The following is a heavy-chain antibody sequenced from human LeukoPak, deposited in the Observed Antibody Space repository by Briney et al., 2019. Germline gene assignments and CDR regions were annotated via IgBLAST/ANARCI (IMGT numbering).Heavy chain of an antibody. J-gene: IGHJ5*02. V-gene: IGHV4-34*01. CDR3: ARVASDYGGNSVWFDP. D-gene: IGHD4-23*01. Sequence: PSETLSLTCAVYGGSFSGYYWSSIRQPPGKGLEWIGEINHSGSTNYNPSLKSRVTIPVDTSKNQFSLKLSSVTAADTAVYYCARVASDYGGNSVWFDPWGQGTLVTVSS. CDR2: INHSGST. CDR1: GGSFSGYY.